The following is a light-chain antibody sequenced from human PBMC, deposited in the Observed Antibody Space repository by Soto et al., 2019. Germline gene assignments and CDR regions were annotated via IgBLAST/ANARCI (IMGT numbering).Light chain of an antibody. CDR2: GAS. CDR3: QQYNNWWT. J-gene: IGKJ1*01. V-gene: IGKV3-15*01. Sequence: EIVMTQSPATLSVSPGERATLSCRASQSVSSSLAWYQQKPGQAPRLLIYGASTRATGIPARFSSSGSGTEFTLTISRLQSEDFAVYYCQQYNNWWTFGQGTKVEVK. CDR1: QSVSSS.